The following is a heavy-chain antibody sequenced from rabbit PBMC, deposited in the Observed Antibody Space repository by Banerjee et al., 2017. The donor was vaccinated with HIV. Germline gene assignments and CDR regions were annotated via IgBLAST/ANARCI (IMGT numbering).Heavy chain of an antibody. CDR1: GFDFSSYH. CDR3: ASNGDAGYVGYGFRL. Sequence: QEQLEESGGGLVTPGGTLTLTCTASGFDFSSYHMGWVRQAPGKGLEWIGDIYAGSGSTYYASWVNGRFTISSDNAQNTVDLQMNSLTAADTATYFCASNGDAGYVGYGFRLWGPGTLVTVS. V-gene: IGHV1S43*01. CDR2: IYAGSGST. D-gene: IGHD6-1*01. J-gene: IGHJ4*01.